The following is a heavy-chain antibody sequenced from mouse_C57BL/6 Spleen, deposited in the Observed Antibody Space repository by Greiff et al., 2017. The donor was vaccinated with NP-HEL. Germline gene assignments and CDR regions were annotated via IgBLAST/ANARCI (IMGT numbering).Heavy chain of an antibody. V-gene: IGHV1-81*01. CDR3: ARWDTTVVGRYYFDY. CDR2: IYPRSGNT. J-gene: IGHJ2*01. CDR1: GYTFTSYG. Sequence: QVQLQQSGAELARPGASVKLSCKASGYTFTSYGISWVKQRTGQGLEWIGEIYPRSGNTYYNEKFKGKATLTADKSSSTAYMELRSLTSEDSAVYFCARWDTTVVGRYYFDYWGQGTTLTVSS. D-gene: IGHD1-1*01.